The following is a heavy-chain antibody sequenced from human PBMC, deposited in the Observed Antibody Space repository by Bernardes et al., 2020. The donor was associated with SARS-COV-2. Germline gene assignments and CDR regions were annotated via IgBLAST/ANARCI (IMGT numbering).Heavy chain of an antibody. CDR1: GVSISSSGFY. D-gene: IGHD5-12*01. CDR2: IYYNGRT. Sequence: SETLSLTCTVSGVSISSSGFYWSWIRQPPGKGLEWIGYIYYNGRTSYNPSLESRMTISIDTSRTQFSLKLSSVTAADTAMYYCGGGYSGYGGAFEIWGQGTMATVS. J-gene: IGHJ3*02. V-gene: IGHV4-30-4*01. CDR3: GGGYSGYGGAFEI.